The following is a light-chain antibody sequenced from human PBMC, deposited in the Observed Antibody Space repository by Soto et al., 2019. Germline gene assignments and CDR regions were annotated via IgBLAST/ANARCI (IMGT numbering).Light chain of an antibody. Sequence: DIPMTQSPSSLSASVGDRVTITCRASQGIYNYLAWYQQKPGKVPKLLIFAASILHSGVPSRFSGSGSGTDFTLTISSLQPEDAATYYCQKHNGAPFTFGQGTKLEIK. CDR1: QGIYNY. CDR3: QKHNGAPFT. CDR2: AAS. V-gene: IGKV1-27*01. J-gene: IGKJ2*01.